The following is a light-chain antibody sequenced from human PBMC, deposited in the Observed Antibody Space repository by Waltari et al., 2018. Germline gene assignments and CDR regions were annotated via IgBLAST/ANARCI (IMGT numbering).Light chain of an antibody. J-gene: IGLJ3*02. CDR1: SSDVGGYHY. CDR3: CSYAGSSTLV. Sequence: QSALTQPASVSGSPGQSITISCTGTSSDVGGYHYVSWYQQHPGKAPKPMIYDVSKRPSGVSNRFAGSKSGNTASLTISGLQAEDEADYYCCSYAGSSTLVFGGGTKLTVL. CDR2: DVS. V-gene: IGLV2-23*02.